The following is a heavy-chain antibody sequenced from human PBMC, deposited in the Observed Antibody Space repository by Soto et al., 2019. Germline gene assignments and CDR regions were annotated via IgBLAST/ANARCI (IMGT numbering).Heavy chain of an antibody. Sequence: QVQLQESGPGLVKPSQTLSLTCTVSGGSISSGDYYWSWIRQPPGKGLEWIGYIYYSGSTYYNPSLKSRVTISVDTSKHQFSLKLSSVTAADTAVYYCARDLNGYGDYVGGAFDIWGQGTMVTVSS. J-gene: IGHJ3*02. V-gene: IGHV4-30-4*01. D-gene: IGHD4-17*01. CDR3: ARDLNGYGDYVGGAFDI. CDR2: IYYSGST. CDR1: GGSISSGDYY.